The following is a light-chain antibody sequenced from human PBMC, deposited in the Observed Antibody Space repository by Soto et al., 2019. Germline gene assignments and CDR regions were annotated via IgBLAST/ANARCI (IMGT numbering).Light chain of an antibody. CDR1: QSVSNNY. CDR2: GAS. CDR3: QQYGRSGT. J-gene: IGKJ1*01. V-gene: IGKV3-20*01. Sequence: ETVLTQSPGTLSMSLVERPTLYCRASQSVSNNYLAWYQQKPGQAPRLLIYGASNRATGIPDRFSGSGSGTDFTLTISRLEPEDFAVYYCQQYGRSGTFGQGTKVDIK.